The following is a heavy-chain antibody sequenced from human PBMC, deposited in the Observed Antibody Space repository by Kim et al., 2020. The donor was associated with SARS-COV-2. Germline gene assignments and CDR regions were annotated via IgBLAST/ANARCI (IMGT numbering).Heavy chain of an antibody. CDR1: GFTFSSYW. CDR2: INSDGSST. Sequence: GGSLRLSCAASGFTFSSYWMHWVRQAPGKGLVWVSRINSDGSSTSYADSVKGRFTISRDNAKNTLYLQMNSLRAEDTAVYYCARDQYVGSYFYYYYGMDVWGQGTTVTVSS. V-gene: IGHV3-74*01. D-gene: IGHD1-26*01. CDR3: ARDQYVGSYFYYYYGMDV. J-gene: IGHJ6*02.